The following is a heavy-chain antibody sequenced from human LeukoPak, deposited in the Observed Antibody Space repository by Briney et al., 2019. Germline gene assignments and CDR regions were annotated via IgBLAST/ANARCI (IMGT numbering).Heavy chain of an antibody. D-gene: IGHD6-19*01. CDR1: GYTFTSYD. J-gene: IGHJ4*02. CDR2: MNPNSGNT. Sequence: ASVKVSCKASGYTFTSYDINWVGQATGQGREWMGWMNPNSGNTGYAQKFQGRVTMTKNTSISTAYMELSSLRSEDTAVYYCARRAVAGTGFVYWGQGTLVTAAS. CDR3: ARRAVAGTGFVY. V-gene: IGHV1-8*01.